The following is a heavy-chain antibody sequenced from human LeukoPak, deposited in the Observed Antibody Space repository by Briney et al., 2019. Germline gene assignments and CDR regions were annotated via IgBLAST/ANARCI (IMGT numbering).Heavy chain of an antibody. V-gene: IGHV4-61*01. CDR2: IYYSGST. CDR3: ARGTIGSYTY. D-gene: IGHD3-10*01. CDR1: GGSVSSGSYY. Sequence: SSETLSLTCTVSGGSVSSGSYYWSWIRQPPGKGLEWIGYIYYSGSTNYNPSLKSRVTISVDTSKNQFSLKLRSVTAADTAVYYCARGTIGSYTYWGQGTLVTVSS. J-gene: IGHJ4*02.